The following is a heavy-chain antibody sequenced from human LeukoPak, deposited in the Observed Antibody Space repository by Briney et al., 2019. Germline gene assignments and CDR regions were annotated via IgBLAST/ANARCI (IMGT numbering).Heavy chain of an antibody. CDR1: GYSISSGYY. Sequence: SETLSLTCTVSGYSISSGYYWGWIRQPPGKGLEWTGSIDHSGSTYYNPSLKSRITISVDTSKNQFSLKLSSVTAADTAVYYCAKTGDSGHDWGDWGQGTLVTVSS. D-gene: IGHD5-12*01. CDR2: IDHSGST. J-gene: IGHJ4*02. V-gene: IGHV4-38-2*02. CDR3: AKTGDSGHDWGD.